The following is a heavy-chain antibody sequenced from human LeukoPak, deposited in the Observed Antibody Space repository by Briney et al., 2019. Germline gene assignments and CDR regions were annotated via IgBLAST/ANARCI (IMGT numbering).Heavy chain of an antibody. CDR2: IYYSGST. CDR1: GGSLSSGGYY. Sequence: PSQTLSLTCTVSGGSLSSGGYYWSWIRQHPGTGPEWIGYIYYSGSTNYNPSLKSRVTISVDTSKNQFSLKLSSVTAADTAVYYCARGRLWFGERVSYYYYGMDVWGQGTTVTVSS. CDR3: ARGRLWFGERVSYYYYGMDV. J-gene: IGHJ6*02. V-gene: IGHV4-31*03. D-gene: IGHD3-10*01.